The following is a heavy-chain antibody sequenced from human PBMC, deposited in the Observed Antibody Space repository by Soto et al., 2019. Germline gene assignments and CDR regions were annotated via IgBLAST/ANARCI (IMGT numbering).Heavy chain of an antibody. CDR1: GFTFSSYG. V-gene: IGHV3-33*01. D-gene: IGHD2-2*01. CDR2: IWYDGSNK. J-gene: IGHJ6*03. CDR3: ARSGGYCSSTSCYEVYYYYMDV. Sequence: QVQLVESGGGVVQPGRSLRLSCAASGFTFSSYGMHWVRQAPGKGLEWVAVIWYDGSNKYYADSVKGRFTISRDNSKNTLYLQMNSLRAEDTAVYYCARSGGYCSSTSCYEVYYYYMDVWGKGTTVTVSS.